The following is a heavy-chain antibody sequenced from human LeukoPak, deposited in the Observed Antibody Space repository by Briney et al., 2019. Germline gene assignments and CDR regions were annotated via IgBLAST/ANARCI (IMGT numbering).Heavy chain of an antibody. CDR1: GFTFSSYW. CDR3: ARDSFTYQVFDY. CDR2: INHNGNVN. D-gene: IGHD2-2*01. J-gene: IGHJ4*02. V-gene: IGHV3-7*01. Sequence: GGSLRLSCAASGFTFSSYWMNWARQAPGKGLEWVASINHNGNVNYYVDSVKGRFTISRDNAKNSLYLQMNSLRAEDTAVYYCARDSFTYQVFDYWGQGTLVTVSS.